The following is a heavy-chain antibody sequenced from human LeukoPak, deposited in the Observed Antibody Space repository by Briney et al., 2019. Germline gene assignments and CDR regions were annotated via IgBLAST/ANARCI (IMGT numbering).Heavy chain of an antibody. CDR2: IYYSGST. Sequence: SETLSLTCTVSGGSISSYYWSWIRQPPGKGLEWIGCIYYSGSTNYNPSLKSRVTISVDTSKNQFSLKLSSVTAADTAVYYCARFPLMVRGVIISDYWGQGTLVTVSS. V-gene: IGHV4-59*01. CDR1: GGSISSYY. D-gene: IGHD3-10*01. CDR3: ARFPLMVRGVIISDY. J-gene: IGHJ4*02.